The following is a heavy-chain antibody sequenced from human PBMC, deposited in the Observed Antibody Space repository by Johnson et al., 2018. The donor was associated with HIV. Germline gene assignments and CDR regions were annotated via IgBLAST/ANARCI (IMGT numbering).Heavy chain of an antibody. Sequence: VESGGDLVQPGGSLRLSCAASGFTFSNAWMSWVRQAPGKGLEWVGRIKSKTDGGTTDYAAPVKGRFTISRDDSKNTLYLRMNSLKTEDTAVYYCTIVSVSLGNAFDIWGQGTMVTVSS. CDR1: GFTFSNAW. CDR2: IKSKTDGGTT. V-gene: IGHV3-15*01. J-gene: IGHJ3*02. CDR3: TIVSVSLGNAFDI.